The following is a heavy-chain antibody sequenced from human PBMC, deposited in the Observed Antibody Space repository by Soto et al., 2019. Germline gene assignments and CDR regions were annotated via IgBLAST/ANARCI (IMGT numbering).Heavy chain of an antibody. CDR3: ARDISGSCSYFAY. CDR1: VFTFSSYG. J-gene: IGHJ4*02. CDR2: ISISSSSI. Sequence: PGGSLRLSCAASVFTFSSYGMNLVRQAPGKGLECVSYISISSSSIYYADSVKGRFTISRDNAKNSPYLQMNSMRDEDTAVYYCARDISGSCSYFAYWGQGTLVTLSS. V-gene: IGHV3-48*02. D-gene: IGHD1-26*01.